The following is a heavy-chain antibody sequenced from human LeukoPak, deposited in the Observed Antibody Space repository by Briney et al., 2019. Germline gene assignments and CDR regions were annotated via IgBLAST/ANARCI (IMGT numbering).Heavy chain of an antibody. J-gene: IGHJ4*02. D-gene: IGHD1-26*01. V-gene: IGHV3-53*01. CDR2: IYSGGST. Sequence: PGGSLRLSCAASGFTVSSNYMSWVRQAPGKGLEWVSVIYSGGSTYYADSVKGRFTISRDNSKNTLCLQMNSLRAEDTAVYYCARMGATDYCDYWGQGTLVTVSS. CDR1: GFTVSSNY. CDR3: ARMGATDYCDY.